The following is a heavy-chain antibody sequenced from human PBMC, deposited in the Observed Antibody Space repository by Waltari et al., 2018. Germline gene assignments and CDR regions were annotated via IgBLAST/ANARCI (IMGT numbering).Heavy chain of an antibody. V-gene: IGHV5-51*01. CDR3: ARQTAAVDPFDY. J-gene: IGHJ4*02. CDR1: GLTFTNNW. D-gene: IGHD2-15*01. Sequence: EVQLVQSGAEVKKPGASLKISCKVSGLTFTNNWIAWVRQMPGKGLAWVGMIYPGDSDIRYSPSLQGQVTISVDESINTAFLQWTSLKASDTAIYFCARQTAAVDPFDYWGQGTLVTVSS. CDR2: IYPGDSDI.